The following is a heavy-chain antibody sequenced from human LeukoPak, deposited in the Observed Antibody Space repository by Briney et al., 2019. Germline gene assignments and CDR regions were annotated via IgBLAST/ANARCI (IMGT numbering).Heavy chain of an antibody. CDR1: GFTFSSYA. D-gene: IGHD2-2*01. CDR2: ISYDGSNK. CDR3: AKDGPWRPAAE. Sequence: PGRSLRLSCAASGFTFSSYAMHWVRQAPGKGLEWVAVISYDGSNKYYADSVKGRFTISRDNSKDMLYLQIDSLRAEDTAIYFCAKDGPWRPAAEWGQGVLLTVSS. J-gene: IGHJ4*02. V-gene: IGHV3-30-3*01.